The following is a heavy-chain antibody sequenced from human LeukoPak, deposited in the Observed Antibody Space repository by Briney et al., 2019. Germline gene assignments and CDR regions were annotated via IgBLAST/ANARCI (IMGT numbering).Heavy chain of an antibody. V-gene: IGHV3-48*01. CDR3: ATAGGTFRSDWFDF. D-gene: IGHD3-3*01. CDR1: GFTFTSYS. CDR2: IRFGSDSI. J-gene: IGHJ5*01. Sequence: GGSLRLSCAASGFTFTSYSMVWVRQAPGKGLEWISYIRFGSDSIFYADSVKGRFTISRDGAKNSLYLLMNSLRAADTAVYYCATAGGTFRSDWFDFWGQGTLVTVSS.